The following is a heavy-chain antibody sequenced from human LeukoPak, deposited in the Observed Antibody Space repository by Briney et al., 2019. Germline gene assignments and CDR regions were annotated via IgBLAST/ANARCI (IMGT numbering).Heavy chain of an antibody. CDR3: ARRYYHSTEFDP. CDR1: GYGFSNYW. CDR2: TYPADSST. V-gene: IGHV5-51*01. Sequence: GESLKISCKASGYGFSNYWIGWVRQLPGKGLEWVGFTYPADSSTRYSPSFQGQVTISADKSISTAYLQWSSLKASDTAMYYCARRYYHSTEFDPWGQGTLVTVFS. J-gene: IGHJ5*02. D-gene: IGHD2/OR15-2a*01.